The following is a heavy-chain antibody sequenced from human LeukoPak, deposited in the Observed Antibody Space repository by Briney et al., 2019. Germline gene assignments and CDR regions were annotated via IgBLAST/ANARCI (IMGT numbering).Heavy chain of an antibody. J-gene: IGHJ4*02. CDR3: ARGDKFSGDY. D-gene: IGHD3-16*01. CDR2: ISGSGGST. Sequence: GGSLRLSCAASGFTFSSYAMSWVRQAPGKGLEWVSAISGSGGSTYYADSVKGRFTISRDNAKNSLYLQMNSLRAEDTAVYYCARGDKFSGDYWGQGTLVTVSS. CDR1: GFTFSSYA. V-gene: IGHV3-23*01.